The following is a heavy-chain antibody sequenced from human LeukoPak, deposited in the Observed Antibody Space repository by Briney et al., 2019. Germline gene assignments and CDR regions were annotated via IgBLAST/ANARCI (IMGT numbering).Heavy chain of an antibody. J-gene: IGHJ4*02. CDR1: GFTFSSYG. CDR3: ARDPPYSSGWLTPLWY. D-gene: IGHD6-19*01. Sequence: GRSLRLSCAASGFTFSSYGMHGVRQAPGKGLEWVAVISYDGSNKYYADSVKGRFTISRDNAKNSLYLQMNSLRAENTAVYYCARDPPYSSGWLTPLWYWGQGTLVTVSS. V-gene: IGHV3-30*03. CDR2: ISYDGSNK.